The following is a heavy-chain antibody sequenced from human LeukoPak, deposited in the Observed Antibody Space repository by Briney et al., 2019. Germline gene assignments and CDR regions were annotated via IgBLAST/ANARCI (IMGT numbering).Heavy chain of an antibody. D-gene: IGHD6-19*01. V-gene: IGHV4-39*01. CDR2: IYYSGST. CDR3: ARQLIQWLVRWSFDY. J-gene: IGHJ4*02. Sequence: SSETLSLTCTVSGGSISSSGYYWGWIRQPPGKGLEWIGSIYYSGSTYYNPSLKSRVTISVDTSKNQFSLKLSSVTAADTAVYYCARQLIQWLVRWSFDYWGQGTLVTVSS. CDR1: GGSISSSGYY.